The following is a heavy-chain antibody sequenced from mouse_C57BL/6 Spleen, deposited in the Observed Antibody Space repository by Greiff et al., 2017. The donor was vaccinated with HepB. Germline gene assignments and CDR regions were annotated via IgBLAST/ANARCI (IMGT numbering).Heavy chain of an antibody. J-gene: IGHJ2*01. CDR2: IYPGSGNT. CDR3: AGAMVTTEHYFDY. Sequence: QVQLKQSGPELVKPGASVKISCKASGYSFTSYYIHWVKQRPGQGLEWIGWIYPGSGNTKYNEKFKGKATLTADTSSSTAYMQLSSLTSEDSAVYYCAGAMVTTEHYFDYWGQGTTLTVSS. CDR1: GYSFTSYY. D-gene: IGHD2-2*01. V-gene: IGHV1-66*01.